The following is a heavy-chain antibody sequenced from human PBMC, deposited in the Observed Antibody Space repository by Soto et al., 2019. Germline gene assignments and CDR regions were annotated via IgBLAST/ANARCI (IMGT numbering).Heavy chain of an antibody. CDR2: IYYSGST. Sequence: PSETLSLTCAVYGGSFSGYYWSWIRQHPGKGLEWIGYIYYSGSTYYNPSLKSRVTISVDTSKNQFSLKLSSVTAADTAVYYCARWIQLWDYFDYWGQGTLVTVSS. J-gene: IGHJ4*02. CDR1: GGSFSGYY. CDR3: ARWIQLWDYFDY. D-gene: IGHD5-18*01. V-gene: IGHV4-31*11.